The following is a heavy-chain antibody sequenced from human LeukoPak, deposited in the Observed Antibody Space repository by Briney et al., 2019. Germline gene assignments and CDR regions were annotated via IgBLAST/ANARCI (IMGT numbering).Heavy chain of an antibody. V-gene: IGHV4-61*01. CDR1: GGSVSSGTYY. J-gene: IGHJ3*02. CDR3: ATEGLAMAAEKRAFDI. CDR2: IYYSGST. Sequence: SETLSLTCTVSGGSVSSGTYYWSWIRQPPGKGLEWIGYIYYSGSTNYNPSLKSRVTISVDTSKNQFSLKLSSVSAADTAVYYCATEGLAMAAEKRAFDIWGQGTMVTVSS. D-gene: IGHD6-19*01.